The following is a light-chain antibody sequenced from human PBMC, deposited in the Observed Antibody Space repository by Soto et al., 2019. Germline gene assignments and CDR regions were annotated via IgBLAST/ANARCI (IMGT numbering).Light chain of an antibody. Sequence: QSVLTQPPSASGTPGQRVTISCSGSSXNIGSNTVNWYQQLPGTAPKLLIYSNNQRPSGVPDRFSGSKSGTSASLAISGLQSEDEADYYCAAWDDSLNGLYVFGTGTKV. J-gene: IGLJ1*01. CDR3: AAWDDSLNGLYV. CDR1: SXNIGSNT. V-gene: IGLV1-44*01. CDR2: SNN.